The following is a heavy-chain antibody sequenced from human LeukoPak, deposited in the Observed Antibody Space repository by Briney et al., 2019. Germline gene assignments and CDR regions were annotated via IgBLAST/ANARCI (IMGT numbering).Heavy chain of an antibody. CDR1: DGSISYNY. CDR2: IYYTGSN. Sequence: SETLSLTCIVSDGSISYNYWSWIRQSAGKGLELIGRIYYTGSNNYNPSLRSRVTMSVDTSKNQFSLMLSSGAAADTAVYYCARGLSGDSYGFEYWGQGTLVTVSS. D-gene: IGHD5-18*01. CDR3: ARGLSGDSYGFEY. J-gene: IGHJ4*02. V-gene: IGHV4-4*07.